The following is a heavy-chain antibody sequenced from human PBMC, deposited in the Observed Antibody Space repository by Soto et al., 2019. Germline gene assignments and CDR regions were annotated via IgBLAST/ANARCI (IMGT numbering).Heavy chain of an antibody. CDR3: AADRLEVVTAPPGY. D-gene: IGHD2-21*02. V-gene: IGHV1-58*01. CDR1: GFTFTSSA. Sequence: SVKVSCKASGFTFTSSAVQWVRQARGQRLEWIGWIVVGSGNTNYAQKFQERVTITRDMSTSTAYMELSSLRSEDTAVYYCAADRLEVVTAPPGYWGQGTLVTVSS. CDR2: IVVGSGNT. J-gene: IGHJ4*02.